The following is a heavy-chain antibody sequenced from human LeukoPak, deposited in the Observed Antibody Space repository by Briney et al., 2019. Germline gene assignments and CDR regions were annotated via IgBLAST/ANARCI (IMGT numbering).Heavy chain of an antibody. D-gene: IGHD4-17*01. Sequence: KSSETLSLTCAVSGVSFNDYYWSWVRQTPEKGLEWIGEINHSGYTNDSPSLKSRVTLSIDTSRKQFSLNLRSVTVADSGIYYCTRMTTGHDYWGQGTLVTVSS. CDR2: INHSGYT. J-gene: IGHJ4*02. CDR1: GVSFNDYY. V-gene: IGHV4-34*01. CDR3: TRMTTGHDY.